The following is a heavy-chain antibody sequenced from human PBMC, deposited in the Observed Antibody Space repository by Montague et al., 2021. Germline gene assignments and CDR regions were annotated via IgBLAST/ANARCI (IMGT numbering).Heavy chain of an antibody. D-gene: IGHD6-13*01. J-gene: IGHJ5*02. CDR2: KYYSANS. CDR1: GASITSNIYY. Sequence: SETLSLTCTVSGASITSNIYYWGWTRQSTGKGLEWIGSKYYSANSFHQLYLKSRITMAVDTSKNQFSLKSSSVTAAATAIYYCARVFSSWYVGWFDPWGQGTLVTVSS. CDR3: ARVFSSWYVGWFDP. V-gene: IGHV4-39*07.